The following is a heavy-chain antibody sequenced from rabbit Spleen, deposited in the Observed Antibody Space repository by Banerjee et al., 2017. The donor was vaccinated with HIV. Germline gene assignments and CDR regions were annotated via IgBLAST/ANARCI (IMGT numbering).Heavy chain of an antibody. CDR1: GVSFSVSSY. CDR3: ARDTSSSFSSYGMDL. J-gene: IGHJ6*01. D-gene: IGHD1-1*01. Sequence: QSLEESGGDLVKPGASLTLTCKASGVSFSVSSYMCWVRQAPGKGLEWIACIEAGSSGFTYFATWAKGRFAISKTSSTTVTLQMTRLTAADTATYFCARDTSSSFSSYGMDLWGPGTLVTVS. CDR2: IEAGSSGFT. V-gene: IGHV1S40*01.